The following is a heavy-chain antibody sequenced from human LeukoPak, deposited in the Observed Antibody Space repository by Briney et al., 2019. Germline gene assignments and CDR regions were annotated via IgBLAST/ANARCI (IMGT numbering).Heavy chain of an antibody. CDR2: INSDGSST. Sequence: GGSLRLSCAASGITFSSYWMHWVRQAPGKGLVWVSRINSDGSSTSYADSVKGRFTISRDNAKNTLYLQMNSLRAEDTAVYYCARDFRVAKGNPIDYWGQGTLVTVSS. V-gene: IGHV3-74*01. CDR1: GITFSSYW. D-gene: IGHD5-12*01. CDR3: ARDFRVAKGNPIDY. J-gene: IGHJ4*02.